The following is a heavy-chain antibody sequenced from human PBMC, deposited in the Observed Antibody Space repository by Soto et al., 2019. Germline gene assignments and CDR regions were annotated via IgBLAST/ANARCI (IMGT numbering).Heavy chain of an antibody. CDR2: IYTSVTT. D-gene: IGHD3-10*01. J-gene: IGHJ3*02. CDR3: ARDGFGRYDGSGSEAFDI. CDR1: GFTVSDKY. Sequence: EVQLVESGGDLVQPGGSLRLSCAASGFTVSDKYMNLVRQAPGKRLEWVSVIYTSVTTYYADSVKGRFTISRDNFKNTLYLQMSSLRAEDTAMYYCARDGFGRYDGSGSEAFDIWGQGTMVTVSS. V-gene: IGHV3-53*01.